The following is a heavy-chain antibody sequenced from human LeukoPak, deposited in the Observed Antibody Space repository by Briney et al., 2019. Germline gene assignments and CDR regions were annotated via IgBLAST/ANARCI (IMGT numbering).Heavy chain of an antibody. V-gene: IGHV3-30*04. CDR3: ARDNWGDGGYYRTLDY. CDR2: ISHDESNE. Sequence: PGGSLRLSCAASGFTFGSYAIHWVRQAPGRGLEWVAVISHDESNEYYADSVKGRFTISRDNSKNTLYLQMNSLRVEDTAVYYCARDNWGDGGYYRTLDYWGQGTLVTVSS. D-gene: IGHD3-22*01. CDR1: GFTFGSYA. J-gene: IGHJ4*02.